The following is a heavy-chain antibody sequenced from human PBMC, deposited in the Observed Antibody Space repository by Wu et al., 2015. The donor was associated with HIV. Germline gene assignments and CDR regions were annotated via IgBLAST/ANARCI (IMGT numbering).Heavy chain of an antibody. D-gene: IGHD4-23*01. Sequence: QVQLQQWGAGLLKPSDTLSLTCAVYGGSLSGYYWGWIRQPPGKGLEWIGEISHRGSTNYNPSLKSRLTISVDTSKNQVSLKLSSVTAADTALYFCARKKIDYGGEFGYYFYSLDVWGKGTTVTVSS. V-gene: IGHV4-34*01. J-gene: IGHJ6*03. CDR3: ARKKIDYGGEFGYYFYSLDV. CDR1: GGSLSGYY. CDR2: ISHRGST.